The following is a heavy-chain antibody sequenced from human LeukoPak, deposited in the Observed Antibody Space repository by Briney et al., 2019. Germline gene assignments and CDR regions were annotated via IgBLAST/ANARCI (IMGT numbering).Heavy chain of an antibody. Sequence: GGSLRLSCVVSGFTFSSYAMSWVRQAPGKGLEWVSAISGSGGSTYYADSVKGRFTISRDNSKNTLYLQMNSLRAEDTAVYYCAKDLLWFGELLAESFDYWGQGTLVTVSS. CDR1: GFTFSSYA. CDR2: ISGSGGST. J-gene: IGHJ4*02. V-gene: IGHV3-23*01. D-gene: IGHD3-10*01. CDR3: AKDLLWFGELLAESFDY.